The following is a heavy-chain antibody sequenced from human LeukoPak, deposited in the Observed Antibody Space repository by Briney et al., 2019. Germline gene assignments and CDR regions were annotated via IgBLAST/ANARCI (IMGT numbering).Heavy chain of an antibody. Sequence: SGGSLRLSCAASGFTFSSYGMHCVRQAPGKGLEWVAVIWYDGSNKYYADSVKGRFTISRDNSKNTLYLQMNSLRAEDTAVYYCARDAAQLADPFNRFDPWGQGTLVTVSS. J-gene: IGHJ5*02. V-gene: IGHV3-33*01. CDR2: IWYDGSNK. D-gene: IGHD6-13*01. CDR3: ARDAAQLADPFNRFDP. CDR1: GFTFSSYG.